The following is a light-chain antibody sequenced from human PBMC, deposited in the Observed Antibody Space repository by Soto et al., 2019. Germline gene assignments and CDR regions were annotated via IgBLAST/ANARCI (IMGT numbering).Light chain of an antibody. V-gene: IGLV2-8*01. J-gene: IGLJ1*01. CDR2: EVS. Sequence: QCALTQPPSASGSPGQSVTISCTGTSSDVGGYNYVSWYQQHPGRAPKLMIYEVSKRPSGVPDRFSGSKSGNTASLTVSGLQTEDEADYYCSSYAGSNNQVFGTGTKLTVL. CDR3: SSYAGSNNQV. CDR1: SSDVGGYNY.